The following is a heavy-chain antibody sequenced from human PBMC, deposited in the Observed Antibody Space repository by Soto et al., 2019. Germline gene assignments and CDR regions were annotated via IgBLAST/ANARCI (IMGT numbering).Heavy chain of an antibody. J-gene: IGHJ6*02. V-gene: IGHV1-8*01. D-gene: IGHD3-3*01. Sequence: ASVKVSCKASGYTFTSYDINWVRQATGQGLEWMGWMNPNSGNTGYAQKFQGRVTMTRNTSISTAYIELSSLRSEDTAVYYCARGPYYDFWSGYFYYYYGMDVWGQGTTVTVSS. CDR3: ARGPYYDFWSGYFYYYYGMDV. CDR1: GYTFTSYD. CDR2: MNPNSGNT.